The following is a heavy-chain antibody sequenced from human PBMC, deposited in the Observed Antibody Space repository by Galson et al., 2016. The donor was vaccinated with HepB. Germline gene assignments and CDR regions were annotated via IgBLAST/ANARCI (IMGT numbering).Heavy chain of an antibody. V-gene: IGHV4-4*02. D-gene: IGHD6-19*01. J-gene: IGHJ3*02. CDR2: IFHGGNT. CDR1: GGSITSSNW. CDR3: AGHMSVPGTRGFHI. Sequence: SETLSLTCAVSGGSITSSNWWSWVRQPPGKGLEWIGEIFHGGNTNYDPSLKSRVTISVDESKNQFSLDLTSVTAADTAIYYCAGHMSVPGTRGFHIWGQGTMVTVSS.